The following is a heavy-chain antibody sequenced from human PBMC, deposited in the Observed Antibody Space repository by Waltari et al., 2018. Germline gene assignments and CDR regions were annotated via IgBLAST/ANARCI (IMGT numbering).Heavy chain of an antibody. D-gene: IGHD1-26*01. CDR2: VYHSSGT. Sequence: QVQLQESGPGLVKPSETLSLTCAVSGYSISSGYYWGWVRQPQGKGLGWIGSVYHSSGTDSIPSLKSRVTHAVDTSKNRSSLRLGCVTAADTAVYYCARSRKLGWFDPWGQGTLVTVSS. CDR1: GYSISSGYY. J-gene: IGHJ5*02. V-gene: IGHV4-38-2*01. CDR3: ARSRKLGWFDP.